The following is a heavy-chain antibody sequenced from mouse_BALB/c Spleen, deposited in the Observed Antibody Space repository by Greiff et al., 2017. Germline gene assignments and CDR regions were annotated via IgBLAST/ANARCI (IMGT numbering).Heavy chain of an antibody. D-gene: IGHD1-1*01. CDR1: GFSLTSYG. J-gene: IGHJ4*01. V-gene: IGHV2-9*02. Sequence: VQLVESGPGLVAPSQSLSITCTVSGFSLTSYGIHWVRQPPGKGLEWLGVIWAGGSTNYNSALMSRLSISKDNSKSQVFLKMNSLQTDDTAMYYCARESTTVVATKAMDYWGQGTSVTVSS. CDR2: IWAGGST. CDR3: ARESTTVVATKAMDY.